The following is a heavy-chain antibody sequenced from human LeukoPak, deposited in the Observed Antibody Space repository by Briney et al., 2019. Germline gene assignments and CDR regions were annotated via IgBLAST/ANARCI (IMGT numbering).Heavy chain of an antibody. V-gene: IGHV1-8*01. Sequence: ASVKVSCKASGYTFTSYDINWVRQATGQGLEWMGWMNPNSGNTGYAQKFQGRVTMTRNTSISTAYRELSSLRSEDTAVYYCARGLLLTRFGVKDAFDIWGQGTMVTVSS. CDR2: MNPNSGNT. D-gene: IGHD3-3*01. CDR3: ARGLLLTRFGVKDAFDI. CDR1: GYTFTSYD. J-gene: IGHJ3*02.